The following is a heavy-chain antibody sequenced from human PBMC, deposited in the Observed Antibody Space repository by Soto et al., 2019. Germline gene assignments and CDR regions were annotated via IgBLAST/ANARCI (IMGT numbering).Heavy chain of an antibody. CDR3: ARGYEMATAGRPYYFDY. V-gene: IGHV1-69*12. J-gene: IGHJ4*02. CDR2: IIPIFGTA. Sequence: QVQLVQSGAEVKKPGSSVKVSCKASGGTFSSYAISWVRQAPGQGLEWMGGIIPIFGTANYAQKFQGRVTITADESTNTAYMELSSLRSEDTAVYYCARGYEMATAGRPYYFDYWGQGTLVTVSS. D-gene: IGHD5-18*01. CDR1: GGTFSSYA.